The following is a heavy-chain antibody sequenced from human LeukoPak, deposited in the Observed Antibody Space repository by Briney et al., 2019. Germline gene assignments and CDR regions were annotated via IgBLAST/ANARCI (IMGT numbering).Heavy chain of an antibody. CDR2: ITSSGSYI. CDR3: AELGITMIGGV. D-gene: IGHD3-10*02. J-gene: IGHJ6*04. CDR1: GLTFCSYN. V-gene: IGHV3-21*01. Sequence: GGSLRLSCAASGLTFCSYNMKWVRQAPGKGLEWVSSITSSGSYILYADSVKGRFTISRDNAKNSLYLQMNSLRGEDTAVYYCAELGITMIGGVWGKGTTVTISS.